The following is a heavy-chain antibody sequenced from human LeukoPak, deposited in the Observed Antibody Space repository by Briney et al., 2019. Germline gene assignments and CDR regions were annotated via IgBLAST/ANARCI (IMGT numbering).Heavy chain of an antibody. J-gene: IGHJ3*01. CDR1: GASISATNW. V-gene: IGHV4-4*02. CDR3: AKESGRGTFDL. D-gene: IGHD3-10*01. CDR2: VSHSETT. Sequence: PSETLSLTCAVSGASISATNWWTWVRLPPGKGLEWIGEVSHSETTNYSPSLQGRLRLSVDRATNQISLRLTSVTAADTAVYYCAKESGRGTFDLWGQGTVVTVSS.